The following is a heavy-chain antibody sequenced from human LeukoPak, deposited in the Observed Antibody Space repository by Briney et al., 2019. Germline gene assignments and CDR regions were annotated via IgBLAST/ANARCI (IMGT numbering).Heavy chain of an antibody. D-gene: IGHD3-22*01. CDR3: ARRNYYDSSGYSMDAFDI. V-gene: IGHV4-39*01. CDR2: IYYSGST. CDR1: GGSISSSSYY. Sequence: PSETLSLTCTVSGGSISSSSYYWGWIRQPPGKGLEWIGSIYYSGSTYYNPSLKSRVTISVDTSKNQFSLKLSSVTAADTAVYYCARRNYYDSSGYSMDAFDIWGQGTMVTVSS. J-gene: IGHJ3*02.